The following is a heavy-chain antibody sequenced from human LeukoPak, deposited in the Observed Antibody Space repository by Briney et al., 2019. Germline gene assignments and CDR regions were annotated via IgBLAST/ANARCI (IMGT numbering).Heavy chain of an antibody. J-gene: IGHJ5*02. CDR2: IIPILGIA. Sequence: GASVKVSCKASGGTFSSYAISWVRQAPGQGLEWMGRIIPILGIANYAQKFQGRVTITADKSTSTAYMELSSLRSEDTAVYYCAGIVPAACCWFDPWGQGTLVTVSS. V-gene: IGHV1-69*04. D-gene: IGHD2-2*01. CDR1: GGTFSSYA. CDR3: AGIVPAACCWFDP.